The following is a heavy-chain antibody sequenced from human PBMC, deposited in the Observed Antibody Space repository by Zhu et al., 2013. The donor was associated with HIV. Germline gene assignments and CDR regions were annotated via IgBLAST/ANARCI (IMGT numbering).Heavy chain of an antibody. J-gene: IGHJ4*02. Sequence: QVQLVQSGAEVKKPGSSVKVSCKASGGTFSSYAISWVRQAPGQGLEWMGGIIPIFGTANYAQKFQGRVTITADESTSTAYMELSSLRSEDTAVYYCARVKGRFLXSLAGYFDYWGQGTLVTVSS. CDR1: GGTFSSYA. D-gene: IGHD3-3*01. CDR3: ARVKGRFLXSLAGYFDY. V-gene: IGHV1-69*12. CDR2: IIPIFGTA.